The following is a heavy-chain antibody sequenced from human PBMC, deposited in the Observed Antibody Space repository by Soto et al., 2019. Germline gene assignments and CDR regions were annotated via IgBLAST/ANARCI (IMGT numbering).Heavy chain of an antibody. J-gene: IGHJ5*02. Sequence: QVQLQESGPGLVKPSQTLSLTCTVSGGSISSGGYYWSWIRQHPGKGLEWIGYIYYSGSTSYNPSLKSRVTISVDTSKNQFSLKLSSVTAADTAVYYCARVGSSMVRGTQVLNWFDPWGQGTLVTVSS. CDR3: ARVGSSMVRGTQVLNWFDP. D-gene: IGHD3-10*01. V-gene: IGHV4-31*03. CDR2: IYYSGST. CDR1: GGSISSGGYY.